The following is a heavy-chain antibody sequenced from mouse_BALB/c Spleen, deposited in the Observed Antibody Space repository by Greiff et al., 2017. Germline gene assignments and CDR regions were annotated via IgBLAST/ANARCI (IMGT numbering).Heavy chain of an antibody. CDR2: INPYNGDT. CDR1: GYSFTGYF. J-gene: IGHJ2*01. D-gene: IGHD1-1*01. V-gene: IGHV1-20*02. CDR3: ARGRVITTVVDY. Sequence: EVQLQESGPELVEPGASVKISCKASGYSFTGYFMNWVMQSHGKSLEWIGRINPYNGDTFYNQKFKGKATLTVDKSSSTAHMELRSLASEDSAVYYCARGRVITTVVDYWGQGTTLTVSS.